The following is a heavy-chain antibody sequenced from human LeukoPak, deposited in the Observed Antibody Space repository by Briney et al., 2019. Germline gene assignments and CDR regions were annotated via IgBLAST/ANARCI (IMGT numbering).Heavy chain of an antibody. Sequence: TSETLSFTCTVSGGSISSGGYYWSWIRQHPGKGLEWIGYIYYSGSTYYNPSLKSRVTISVDTSKNQSSLKLSSVTAADTAVYYCARDYLGLRFGTMDVWGQGTTVTVSS. CDR1: GGSISSGGYY. J-gene: IGHJ6*02. V-gene: IGHV4-31*03. CDR2: IYYSGST. D-gene: IGHD3-16*01. CDR3: ARDYLGLRFGTMDV.